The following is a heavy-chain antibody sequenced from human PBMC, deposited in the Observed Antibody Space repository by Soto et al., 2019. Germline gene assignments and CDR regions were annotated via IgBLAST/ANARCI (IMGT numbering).Heavy chain of an antibody. D-gene: IGHD3-10*01. J-gene: IGHJ3*02. CDR1: GHTFTNYY. Sequence: GASVKVSCKTSGHTFTNYYMHWVRQAPGQGLEWMGIINPTAGSTTYAQKFQGRATMTSDTSTSTLYMELSSLRSEDTAVYFCARERGGTYRKDAFDIWGQGTMVTVSS. V-gene: IGHV1-46*01. CDR3: ARERGGTYRKDAFDI. CDR2: INPTAGST.